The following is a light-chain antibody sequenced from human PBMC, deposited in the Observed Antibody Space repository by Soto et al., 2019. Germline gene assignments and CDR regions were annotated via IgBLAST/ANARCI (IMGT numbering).Light chain of an antibody. V-gene: IGLV2-14*03. CDR1: SSDVGGYNY. Sequence: QSVLTQPASVSGSPGQSITISCTGTSSDVGGYNYVSWYQQYPGRAPKLMIYDVTYRPSGVSNRFSASKSGNTASLTISGLQAEDEADYYCSSYRGSSIPCVFGTGTKVTVL. CDR3: SSYRGSSIPCV. J-gene: IGLJ1*01. CDR2: DVT.